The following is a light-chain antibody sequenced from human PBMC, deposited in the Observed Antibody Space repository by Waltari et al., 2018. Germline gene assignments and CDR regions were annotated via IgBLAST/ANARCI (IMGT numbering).Light chain of an antibody. Sequence: IQMTQSPSSLSASVGDRVTITCRASQGITNYLAWYQQRPGKPPRLLIYSASTLQSGVSSRFSGRGSGTDFTLTISRLQPEDVATYYCQKYDSVPLTFGGGTTVEIK. CDR1: QGITNY. CDR3: QKYDSVPLT. V-gene: IGKV1-27*01. CDR2: SAS. J-gene: IGKJ4*01.